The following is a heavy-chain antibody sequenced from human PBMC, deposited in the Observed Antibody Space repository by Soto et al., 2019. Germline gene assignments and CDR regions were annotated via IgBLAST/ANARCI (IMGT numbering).Heavy chain of an antibody. Sequence: SETLSHTCAVSGGSISSGGYSWSWIRQPPGKGLEWIGYIYHSGSTYYNPSLKSRITISIDRSKNQLSLKLSSVTAADTAVYYCARGMTTVTTLDYWGQGTLVTVSS. CDR1: GGSISSGGYS. CDR2: IYHSGST. D-gene: IGHD4-4*01. CDR3: ARGMTTVTTLDY. V-gene: IGHV4-30-2*01. J-gene: IGHJ4*02.